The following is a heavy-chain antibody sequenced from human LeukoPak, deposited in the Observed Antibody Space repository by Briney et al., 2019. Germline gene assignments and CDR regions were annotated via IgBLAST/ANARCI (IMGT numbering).Heavy chain of an antibody. Sequence: TSETLSLTCTVSGGSISSSNHYWGWIRQPPGKRLEWIGSIYDSGYTYYNPSLRSRVTISVDTSKNQFSLRLNSVTAADTAVYYCARHSIPSRIGVAQYNWFDPWGQGTLVIVSS. D-gene: IGHD6-19*01. CDR3: ARHSIPSRIGVAQYNWFDP. V-gene: IGHV4-39*01. CDR2: IYDSGYT. CDR1: GGSISSSNHY. J-gene: IGHJ5*02.